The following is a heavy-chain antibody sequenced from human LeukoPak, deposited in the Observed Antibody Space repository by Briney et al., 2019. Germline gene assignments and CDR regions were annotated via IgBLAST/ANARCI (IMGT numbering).Heavy chain of an antibody. CDR3: ASGGYYDFWSGYFN. D-gene: IGHD3-3*01. CDR1: GFTFSSYA. CDR2: ISSNGGST. V-gene: IGHV3-64*01. Sequence: GGSLRLSCAASGFTFSSYAMHWVRQAPGKGLEYVSAISSNGGSTYYANSVKGRFTISRDNSKNTLYLQMGSLRAEDMAVYYCASGGYYDFWSGYFNWGQGTLVTVSS. J-gene: IGHJ4*02.